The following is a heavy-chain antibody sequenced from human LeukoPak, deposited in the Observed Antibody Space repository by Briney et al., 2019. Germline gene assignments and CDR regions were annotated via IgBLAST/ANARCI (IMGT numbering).Heavy chain of an antibody. CDR1: GFTFSTYG. V-gene: IGHV3-30*03. Sequence: PGGSLRLSCAASGFTFSTYGTHWVRQAPGKGLEWVAVISYDESDKFYADSVKGRFTISRDSSKNTLYLQMNSLRPEDTAVYYCARARPSMWIDYWGQGTLVTVSS. CDR2: ISYDESDK. CDR3: ARARPSMWIDY. D-gene: IGHD5-12*01. J-gene: IGHJ4*02.